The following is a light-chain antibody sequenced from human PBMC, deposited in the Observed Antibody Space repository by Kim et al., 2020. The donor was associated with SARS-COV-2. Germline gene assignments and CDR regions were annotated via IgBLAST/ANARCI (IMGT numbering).Light chain of an antibody. J-gene: IGKJ3*01. CDR3: QQYTNLPFT. V-gene: IGKV1-33*01. CDR2: DAA. Sequence: TSVGDRVTITCQATQDISNFLSWYQQKPGKAPKLLIHDAADLETGVPSRFSRRGYGTDFNFTITNLQPEDVATYYCQQYTNLPFTFGPGTKVEIK. CDR1: QDISNF.